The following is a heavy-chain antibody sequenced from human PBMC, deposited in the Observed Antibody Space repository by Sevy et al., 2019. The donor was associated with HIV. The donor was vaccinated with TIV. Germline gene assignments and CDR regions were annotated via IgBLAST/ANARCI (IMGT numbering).Heavy chain of an antibody. CDR2: ISSSSSYI. D-gene: IGHD3-9*01. V-gene: IGHV3-21*01. Sequence: GGSLRLSCAASGFTFSSYSMNWVRQAPGKGLEWVSSISSSSSYIYYADSLKGRFTISRDNAKNSLYLQMNSLRAEDTAVYYCARLGADDSDYWGQGTLVTVSS. CDR1: GFTFSSYS. J-gene: IGHJ4*02. CDR3: ARLGADDSDY.